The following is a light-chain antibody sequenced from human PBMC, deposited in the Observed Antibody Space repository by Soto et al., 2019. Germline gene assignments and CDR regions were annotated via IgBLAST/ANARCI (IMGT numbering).Light chain of an antibody. J-gene: IGKJ5*01. CDR2: AAF. CDR1: QNIYNY. CDR3: EQTNSTPLT. V-gene: IGKV1-39*01. Sequence: DIQMTQSPSSLSASVGDRVTVTCRTSQNIYNYLNLYQQKPGKAPKLLIYAAFSVQSGVPLRFSGTGSGTDFTRTISSLQPEDYATYYCEQTNSTPLTFGQGTRLEVK.